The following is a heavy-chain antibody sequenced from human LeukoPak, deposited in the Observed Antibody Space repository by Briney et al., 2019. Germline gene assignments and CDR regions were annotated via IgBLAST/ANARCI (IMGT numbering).Heavy chain of an antibody. CDR1: GFTFSSYG. CDR3: AKDHLGPYYYGSGSYYSPHDAFDI. J-gene: IGHJ3*02. V-gene: IGHV3-23*01. Sequence: PGGSLRLSCAASGFTFSSYGMHWVRQAPGKGLEGVSAISGSGGSTYYADSVKGRFTISRDNSKNTLYLQMNSLRAEDTAVYYCAKDHLGPYYYGSGSYYSPHDAFDIWGQGTMVTVSS. CDR2: ISGSGGST. D-gene: IGHD3-10*01.